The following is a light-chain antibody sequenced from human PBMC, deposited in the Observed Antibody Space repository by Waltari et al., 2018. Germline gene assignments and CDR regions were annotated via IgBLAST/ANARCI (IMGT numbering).Light chain of an antibody. J-gene: IGKJ1*01. CDR3: MQSLQTLWT. CDR2: LGS. V-gene: IGKV2-28*01. Sequence: DIVVTQSPLSLPVTPGEPASISCRSSQSLLHRNGNTYLDWYLQKPGQSPQLLTYLGSNRASGVPDRFSGSGSGTDFTLRISRVEAEDVGVYYCMQSLQTLWTFGPGTKVEIK. CDR1: QSLLHRNGNTY.